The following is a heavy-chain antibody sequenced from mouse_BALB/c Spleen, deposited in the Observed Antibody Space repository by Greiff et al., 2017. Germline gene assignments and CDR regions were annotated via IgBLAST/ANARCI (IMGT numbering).Heavy chain of an antibody. D-gene: IGHD2-1*01. CDR3: ARPYGNYGGYFDV. V-gene: IGHV5-4*02. J-gene: IGHJ1*01. CDR2: ISDGGSYT. Sequence: EVQLVESGGGLVKPGGSLKLSCAASGFTFSDYYMYWVRQTPEKRLEWVATISDGGSYTYYPDSVKGRFTISRDNAKNNLYLQMSSLKSEDTAMYYCARPYGNYGGYFDVWGAGTTVTVSS. CDR1: GFTFSDYY.